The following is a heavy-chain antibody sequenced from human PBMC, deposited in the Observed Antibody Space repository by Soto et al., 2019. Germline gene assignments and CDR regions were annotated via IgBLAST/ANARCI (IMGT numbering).Heavy chain of an antibody. CDR1: GGSISSGGYY. V-gene: IGHV4-31*03. J-gene: IGHJ5*02. Sequence: LSLTCTVSGGSISSGGYYWSWIRQHPGKGLEWIGYIYYSGSTYYNPSLKSRVTISVDTSKNQFSLKLSSVTAADTTVYYCARLDGLNWFDPWGQGTLVTVSS. CDR2: IYYSGST. CDR3: ARLDGLNWFDP.